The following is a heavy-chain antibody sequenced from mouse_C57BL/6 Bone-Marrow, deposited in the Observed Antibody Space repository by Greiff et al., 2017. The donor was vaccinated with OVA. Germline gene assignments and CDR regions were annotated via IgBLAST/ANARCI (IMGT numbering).Heavy chain of an antibody. Sequence: EVQLQQSGPELVKPGASVKMSCKASGYTFTDYNMHWVKQSHGKSLEWIGYINPNNGGTSYNETFKGKATLTVNKSSSTAYMELRSLTSEDDAVYYCARDYYGSKFAYWGQGNLVTVSA. CDR1: GYTFTDYN. J-gene: IGHJ3*01. CDR2: INPNNGGT. D-gene: IGHD1-1*01. V-gene: IGHV1-22*01. CDR3: ARDYYGSKFAY.